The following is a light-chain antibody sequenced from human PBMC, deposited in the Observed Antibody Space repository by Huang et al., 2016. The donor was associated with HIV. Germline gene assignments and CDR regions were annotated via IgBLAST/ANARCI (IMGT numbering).Light chain of an antibody. CDR1: QRFSRN. Sequence: EIVLTQSPATLSVSPGERATLSCRASQRFSRNLAWYQQKAGQTPRLLIYGAFTRATCIPARFSGSGSGTEFTLTISSLQSEDFAVYYCQQYNDWRTFGQGTKVEIK. CDR3: QQYNDWRT. J-gene: IGKJ1*01. V-gene: IGKV3-15*01. CDR2: GAF.